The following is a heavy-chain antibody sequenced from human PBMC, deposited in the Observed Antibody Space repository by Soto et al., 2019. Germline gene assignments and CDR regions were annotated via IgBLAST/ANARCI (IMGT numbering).Heavy chain of an antibody. V-gene: IGHV4-34*01. Sequence: QVQLQQWGAGLLKPSETLSLTCAVYGGSFSGNYWSWIRQPPGKELEWIGEINPSGSINYNPSLKSRVTISVDRPKKQFSLKLRFVAAADTAVYSCAARLNNGDDSGGYYWGQGSLVTVSS. CDR1: GGSFSGNY. CDR2: INPSGSI. D-gene: IGHD3-10*01. J-gene: IGHJ4*02. CDR3: AARLNNGDDSGGYY.